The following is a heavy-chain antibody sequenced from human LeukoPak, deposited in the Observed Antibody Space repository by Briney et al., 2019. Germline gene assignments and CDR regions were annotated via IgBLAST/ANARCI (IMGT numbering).Heavy chain of an antibody. CDR3: AKDSEWFGELFYYFDY. Sequence: GGSLRLSCAASGFTFSSYGMHWVRQAPGKGLELVAVISYDGSNKYYADSVKGRFTISRDNSKNTLYLQMNSLRAEDTAVYYCAKDSEWFGELFYYFDYWGQGTLVTVSS. D-gene: IGHD3-10*01. CDR1: GFTFSSYG. V-gene: IGHV3-30*18. J-gene: IGHJ4*02. CDR2: ISYDGSNK.